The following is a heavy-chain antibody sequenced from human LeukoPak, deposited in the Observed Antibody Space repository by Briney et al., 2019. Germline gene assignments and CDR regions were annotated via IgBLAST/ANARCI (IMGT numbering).Heavy chain of an antibody. CDR3: ARDPANWNWLFDY. J-gene: IGHJ4*02. CDR1: GFTFSSYA. V-gene: IGHV3-30-3*01. Sequence: PGRSLRLSCAASGFTFSSYAMHWVRQAPGKGLEWVAVISYDGSNKYYADSVKGRFTISRDNSKNTLYLQMNSLRAEDTAVYYCARDPANWNWLFDYWGQGTLVTVSS. CDR2: ISYDGSNK. D-gene: IGHD1-7*01.